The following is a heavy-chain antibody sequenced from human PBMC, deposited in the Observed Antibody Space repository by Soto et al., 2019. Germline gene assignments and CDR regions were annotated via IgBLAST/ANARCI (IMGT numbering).Heavy chain of an antibody. J-gene: IGHJ4*02. D-gene: IGHD1-1*01. CDR1: GGSISYNSYY. CDR3: EREPATAMTEGVDF. Sequence: SETLSLTCSVSGGSISYNSYYWGWIRQPPGKGLEWVGGIFYTVTTYYSQYLKDRVTISVDTSKNSFSLNLTSVTAADTAVYYCEREPATAMTEGVDFWGQGTLVRVPS. CDR2: IFYTVTT. V-gene: IGHV4-39*02.